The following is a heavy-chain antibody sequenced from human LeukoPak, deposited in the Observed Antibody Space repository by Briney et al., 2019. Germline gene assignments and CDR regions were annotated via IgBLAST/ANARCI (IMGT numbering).Heavy chain of an antibody. J-gene: IGHJ4*02. V-gene: IGHV4-38-2*02. D-gene: IGHD6-6*01. Sequence: SETLSLTCTVSGYSISSGYYWGWIRQPPGKGLEWIGSIYHSGSTYYNPSLKSRVTISVDTSKNQFSLKLSSVTAADTAVYYCARDPIAARPADYWGQGTLVTVSS. CDR2: IYHSGST. CDR3: ARDPIAARPADY. CDR1: GYSISSGYY.